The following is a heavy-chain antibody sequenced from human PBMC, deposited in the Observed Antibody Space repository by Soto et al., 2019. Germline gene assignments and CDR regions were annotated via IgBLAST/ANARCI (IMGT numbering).Heavy chain of an antibody. CDR3: ATRSHLAAASAGALDV. J-gene: IGHJ6*02. CDR2: IYSGGST. Sequence: PGGSLRLSCAASGFTVSSNYMSWVRQAPGKGLEWVSVIYSGGSTYYADSVKGRFTISRDNSKNTLYLQMNSLRAEDTAVYYCATRSHLAAASAGALDVWGQGTTVTVSS. V-gene: IGHV3-53*01. CDR1: GFTVSSNY. D-gene: IGHD2-15*01.